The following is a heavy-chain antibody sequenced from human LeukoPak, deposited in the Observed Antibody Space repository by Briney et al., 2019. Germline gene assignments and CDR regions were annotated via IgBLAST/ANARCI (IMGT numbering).Heavy chain of an antibody. V-gene: IGHV3-48*04. CDR1: GFTFSSNS. Sequence: GGSLRLSCAASGFTFSSNSMNWVRQAPGKGLEWVSYISSKSTTTYYADSVKGRFTISRDNAKNSLHLQMNSLRAENTAVYYCARDLLNYYYYGMDVWGQGTTVTVSS. CDR3: ARDLLNYYYYGMDV. CDR2: ISSKSTTT. J-gene: IGHJ6*02. D-gene: IGHD2-15*01.